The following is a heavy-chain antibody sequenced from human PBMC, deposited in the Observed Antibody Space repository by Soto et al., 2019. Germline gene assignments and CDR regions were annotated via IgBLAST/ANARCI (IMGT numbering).Heavy chain of an antibody. CDR3: AKDGDGYNYEVREDDYFDS. CDR2: ISGSGGST. Sequence: EVQLLESGGGLVQPGGSLRLSCAASGFTFSSYAMSWVRQAPGKGLEWVSAISGSGGSTYYADSVKGRFSISRDNSKNPLYLQMNSLRAEDTAVYYCAKDGDGYNYEVREDDYFDSWGQGALVTVSS. D-gene: IGHD5-12*01. J-gene: IGHJ4*02. V-gene: IGHV3-23*01. CDR1: GFTFSSYA.